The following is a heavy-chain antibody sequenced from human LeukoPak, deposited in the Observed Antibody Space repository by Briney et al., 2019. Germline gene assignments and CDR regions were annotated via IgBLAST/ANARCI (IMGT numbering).Heavy chain of an antibody. J-gene: IGHJ6*03. V-gene: IGHV3-30*02. Sequence: GGSLRLSCAASGFTFSTSVMHWVRQAPGKGLEWLSFIRFDGSEKYYADSVKGRFTISRDNAKNSLYLQMNSLRAEDTAVYYCARVKYYYYYMDVWGKGTTVTVSS. CDR1: GFTFSTSV. CDR2: IRFDGSEK. CDR3: ARVKYYYYYMDV.